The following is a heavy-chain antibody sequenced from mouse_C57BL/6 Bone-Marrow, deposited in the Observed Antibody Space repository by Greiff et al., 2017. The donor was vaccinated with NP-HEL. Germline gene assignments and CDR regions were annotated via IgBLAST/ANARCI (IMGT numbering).Heavy chain of an antibody. CDR2: ISYDGSN. Sequence: ESGPGLVKPSQSLSLTCSVTGYSITSGYYWNWIRQFPGNKLEWMGYISYDGSNNYNPSLKNRISITRDTSKNQFFLKLNSVTTEDTATYYCASRFTTVVATRYFDVWGTGTTVTVSS. J-gene: IGHJ1*03. CDR3: ASRFTTVVATRYFDV. CDR1: GYSITSGYY. D-gene: IGHD1-1*01. V-gene: IGHV3-6*01.